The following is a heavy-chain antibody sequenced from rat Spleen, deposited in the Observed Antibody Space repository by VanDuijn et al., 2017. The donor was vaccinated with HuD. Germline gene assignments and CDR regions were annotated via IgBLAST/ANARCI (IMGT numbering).Heavy chain of an antibody. J-gene: IGHJ4*01. V-gene: IGHV5-25*01. CDR1: GFTFSNYY. CDR3: ARHDLYYSGGRVMDA. Sequence: EVQLVESGGGLVLPGRSMKLSCAASGFTFSNYYMAWVRQAPTKGLEWVASISTGGGNTYYRDSVKGRFTISRDNAKNTQYLQMDSLRSEDTATYYCARHDLYYSGGRVMDAWGQGASVTVSS. CDR2: ISTGGGNT. D-gene: IGHD1-1*01.